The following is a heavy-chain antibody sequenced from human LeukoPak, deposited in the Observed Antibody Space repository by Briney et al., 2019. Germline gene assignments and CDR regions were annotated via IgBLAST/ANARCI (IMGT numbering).Heavy chain of an antibody. J-gene: IGHJ6*02. CDR3: AVSPGYSYGLATDPYYYYYGMDV. CDR1: GFTFTSSA. D-gene: IGHD5-18*01. CDR2: IVVGSGNT. Sequence: GASVKVSCKASGFTFTSSAMQWVRQARGQRLEWIGWIVVGSGNTNYAQKFQERVTITRDMSTSTAYMELSSLRSEDTAVYYCAVSPGYSYGLATDPYYYYYGMDVWGQGTTVTVSS. V-gene: IGHV1-58*02.